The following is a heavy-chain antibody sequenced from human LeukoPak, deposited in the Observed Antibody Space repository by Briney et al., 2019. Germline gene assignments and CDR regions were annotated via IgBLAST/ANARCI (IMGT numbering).Heavy chain of an antibody. CDR2: IYYSGST. CDR3: ARVTSYLAFDI. D-gene: IGHD3-16*02. V-gene: IGHV4-59*01. CDR1: GGSISSYY. J-gene: IGHJ3*02. Sequence: SETLSLTCTVSGGSISSYYWSWLRQPPGKGLEWIGYIYYSGSTNYNPSLKSRVTISVDTSKNQFSLKLSSVTAADTAVYYCARVTSYLAFDIWGQGTMVTVSS.